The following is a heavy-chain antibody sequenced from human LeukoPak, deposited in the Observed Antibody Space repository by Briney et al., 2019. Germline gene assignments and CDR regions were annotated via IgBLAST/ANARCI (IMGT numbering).Heavy chain of an antibody. Sequence: ASVKVSCKASGYTFTGYYMHWVRQAPGQGLEWMGWINPNSGGTNYAQKFQGRVTMTRDTSISTAYMELSRLRSDDTAVYYCARASGWDRDAFDIWGQGTMVTVPS. CDR3: ARASGWDRDAFDI. V-gene: IGHV1-2*02. CDR1: GYTFTGYY. CDR2: INPNSGGT. J-gene: IGHJ3*02. D-gene: IGHD6-19*01.